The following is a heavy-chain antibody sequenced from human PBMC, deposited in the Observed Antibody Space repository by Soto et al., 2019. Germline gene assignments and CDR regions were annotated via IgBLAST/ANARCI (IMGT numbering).Heavy chain of an antibody. J-gene: IGHJ4*02. D-gene: IGHD3-16*01. CDR3: VSDRVAVWGNYSKRAPRFDS. CDR2: IYHSGSA. CDR1: DGNIAGEGW. Sequence: ALLPLSLTYSVFDGNIAGEGWFSIVHKNPGKGMEWIGEIYHSGSANYNPSLKSRATISLDKSKSQFSLTLTSVTAADKAIYYCVSDRVAVWGNYSKRAPRFDSWGQGIPVTVSS. V-gene: IGHV4-4*02.